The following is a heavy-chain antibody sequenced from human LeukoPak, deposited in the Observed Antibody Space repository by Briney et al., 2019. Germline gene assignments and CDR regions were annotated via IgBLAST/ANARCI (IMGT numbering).Heavy chain of an antibody. V-gene: IGHV4-30-4*01. CDR3: ARDTSADSGYEICGMDV. J-gene: IGHJ6*02. CDR1: GGSISSGDYY. Sequence: TLSLTCTVSGGSISSGDYYWSWIRQPPGKGLEWIGYIYYSGSTYYNPSLKSRVTISVDTSKNQFSLKLSSVTAADTAVYYCARDTSADSGYEICGMDVWGQGTTVTVSS. CDR2: IYYSGST. D-gene: IGHD5-12*01.